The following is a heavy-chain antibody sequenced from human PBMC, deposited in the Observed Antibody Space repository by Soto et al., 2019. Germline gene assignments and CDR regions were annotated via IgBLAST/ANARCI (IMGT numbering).Heavy chain of an antibody. Sequence: SVKLSCKASGGTFSSYAISWVRQAPGQGLEWMGGIIPIFGTANYAQKFQGRVTITADESTSTAYMELSSLRSEDTAVYYCARVVPAAMDNYYYYGMDVWGQGTKVTVYS. CDR3: ARVVPAAMDNYYYYGMDV. J-gene: IGHJ6*02. CDR1: GGTFSSYA. V-gene: IGHV1-69*13. CDR2: IIPIFGTA. D-gene: IGHD2-2*01.